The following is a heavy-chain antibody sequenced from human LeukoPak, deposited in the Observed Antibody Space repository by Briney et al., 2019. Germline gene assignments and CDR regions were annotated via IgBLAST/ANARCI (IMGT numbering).Heavy chain of an antibody. CDR3: ARDVDTAMVSGWFDP. CDR2: INPNSGGT. V-gene: IGHV1-2*02. Sequence: GASVKVSCKASGYTFTSYGISWVRQAPGQGLEWMGWINPNSGGTNYAQKFQGRVTMTRDTSISTAYMELSRLRSDDTAVYYCARDVDTAMVSGWFDPWGQGTLVTVSS. D-gene: IGHD5-18*01. CDR1: GYTFTSYG. J-gene: IGHJ5*02.